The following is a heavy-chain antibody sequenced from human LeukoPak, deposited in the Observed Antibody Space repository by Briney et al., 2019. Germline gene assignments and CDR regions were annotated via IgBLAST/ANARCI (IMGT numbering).Heavy chain of an antibody. D-gene: IGHD3-16*01. V-gene: IGHV3-23*01. J-gene: IGHJ5*02. CDR1: GFTFSSYA. CDR2: ISGSAGTT. CDR3: AKDIGASWFDP. Sequence: GGSLRLSCAASGFTFSSYAMSWVRQAPGKGLEWVSVISGSAGTTYYADSVKGPFTISRDNSKNTLDLQMNSLRVEDTAVYYCAKDIGASWFDPWGQGTLVTVSS.